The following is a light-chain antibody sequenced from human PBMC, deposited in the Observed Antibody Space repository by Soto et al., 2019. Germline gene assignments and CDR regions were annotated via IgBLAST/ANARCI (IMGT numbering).Light chain of an antibody. CDR1: QSVSSN. Sequence: IEMTQSPATLSVSPGERATLSCRASQSVSSNLVWYQQKPGQAPRLLIYGASTRVTGIPARFSGSGSGTDFTLTISSLEPEDFAVYYCQQRSNWPLTFGGGTKVDIK. CDR3: QQRSNWPLT. J-gene: IGKJ4*01. V-gene: IGKV3-15*01. CDR2: GAS.